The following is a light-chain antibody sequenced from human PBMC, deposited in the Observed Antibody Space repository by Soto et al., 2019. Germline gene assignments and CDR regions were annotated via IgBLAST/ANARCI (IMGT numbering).Light chain of an antibody. CDR2: GAS. CDR3: QHYKTFSWT. Sequence: DIQMTQSPSTLSASLGDRVTITCRASQSINNWLAWYQQKPGKAPKLLIYGASSLQSGVPSRFSGSGSGTHFTLTISSLQPDDFATYYCQHYKTFSWTFGQGTKVDIK. CDR1: QSINNW. J-gene: IGKJ1*01. V-gene: IGKV1-5*01.